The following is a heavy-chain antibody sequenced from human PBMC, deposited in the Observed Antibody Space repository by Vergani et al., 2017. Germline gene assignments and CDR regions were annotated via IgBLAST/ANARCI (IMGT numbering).Heavy chain of an antibody. D-gene: IGHD3-10*01. Sequence: QVQLQQCGAGLLKPSETLSLTCAVYGGSFSGYYWSWIRQPPGKGLEWIGEINHSGSTNYNPSLKSRVTISVDTSKNQFSLKLSSVTAADTAVYYCARGGIFGDSGRVDWGQGTLVTVSS. CDR1: GGSFSGYY. CDR3: ARGGIFGDSGRVD. V-gene: IGHV4-34*01. J-gene: IGHJ4*02. CDR2: INHSGST.